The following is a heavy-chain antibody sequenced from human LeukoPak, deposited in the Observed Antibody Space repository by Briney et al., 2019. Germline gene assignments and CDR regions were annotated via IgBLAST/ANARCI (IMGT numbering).Heavy chain of an antibody. J-gene: IGHJ4*02. CDR1: GFTFSSYG. Sequence: GGFLRLSRAASGFTFSSYGMHWVRQAPGKGLEWVAGITYDGSNKYSADSVRGRFTISRDNSKNTLYLQMNSLRADDTAVYYCANGVAVAGTSPFDYWGQGTLVTVSS. V-gene: IGHV3-30*18. CDR3: ANGVAVAGTSPFDY. CDR2: ITYDGSNK. D-gene: IGHD6-19*01.